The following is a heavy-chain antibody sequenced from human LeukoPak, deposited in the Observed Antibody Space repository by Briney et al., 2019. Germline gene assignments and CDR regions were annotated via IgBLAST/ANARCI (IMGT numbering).Heavy chain of an antibody. J-gene: IGHJ4*02. Sequence: HPGGSLRLSCAASGFTFSSYWMSWVRQAPGKGLEWVANIKQDGSEKYYVDSVKGRFTISRDNAKNSLYLQMNSWRAEDPAVYYCARLQHFSGGSCPYYWGQGTLVTVSS. CDR1: GFTFSSYW. CDR3: ARLQHFSGGSCPYY. D-gene: IGHD2-15*01. CDR2: IKQDGSEK. V-gene: IGHV3-7*01.